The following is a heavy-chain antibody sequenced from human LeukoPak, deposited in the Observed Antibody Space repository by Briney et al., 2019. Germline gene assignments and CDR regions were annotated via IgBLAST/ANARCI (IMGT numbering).Heavy chain of an antibody. Sequence: GGSLRLSCAASGFTFSNYWMSWVRQAPGKGLEWVANIKQDGSEKYYVDSVKGRFTISGDNAKNSLYLQMNSLRGEDTAVYYCARLADYWGQGILVTVSS. J-gene: IGHJ4*02. CDR1: GFTFSNYW. CDR2: IKQDGSEK. CDR3: ARLADY. V-gene: IGHV3-7*03.